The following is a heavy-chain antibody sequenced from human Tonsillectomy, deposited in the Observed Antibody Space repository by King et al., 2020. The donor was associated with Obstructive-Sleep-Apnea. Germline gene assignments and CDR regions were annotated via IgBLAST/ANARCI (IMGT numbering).Heavy chain of an antibody. CDR2: ISWNSGSI. D-gene: IGHD3-10*01. CDR3: ANDLTPLLLWFGVYGMDV. CDR1: GFTFDDYA. Sequence: VQLVESGGGLVQPGRSLRLSCAASGFTFDDYAMHWVRQAPGKGLEWVSGISWNSGSIGYADSVKGRFTISRDNAKNSLYLQMNSLRAEDTALYYCANDLTPLLLWFGVYGMDVWGQGTTVTVSS. V-gene: IGHV3-9*01. J-gene: IGHJ6*02.